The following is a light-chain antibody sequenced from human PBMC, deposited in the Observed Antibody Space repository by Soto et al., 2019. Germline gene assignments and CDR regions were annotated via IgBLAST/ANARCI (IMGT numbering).Light chain of an antibody. V-gene: IGKV3D-20*02. CDR3: HQRQYWPPIT. J-gene: IGKJ5*01. CDR1: QSVSNNY. CDR2: GAS. Sequence: IVLTQSPGTLSLSAGERATLACMASQSVSNNYLAWYQQKPGQAPRLLVYGASNRATGIPDRFSGSGSGTDLTLTISSLEPEDFAVYYCHQRQYWPPITFGQGTRLEI.